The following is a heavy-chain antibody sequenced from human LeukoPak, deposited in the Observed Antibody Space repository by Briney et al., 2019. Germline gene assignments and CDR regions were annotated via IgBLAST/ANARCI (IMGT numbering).Heavy chain of an antibody. V-gene: IGHV3-74*01. CDR3: ARGQYLLPNWFER. D-gene: IGHD2/OR15-2a*01. J-gene: IGHJ5*02. CDR2: INSDESNT. CDR1: GFTFSSYW. Sequence: GGPLRLSCAASGFTFSSYWMHWVRQPPGKGLVCVSHINSDESNTRYEDSVKGHFTTARDKVNNTMYLQMNSLRAEEMAVYYCARGQYLLPNWFERWGQGTLVTVSS.